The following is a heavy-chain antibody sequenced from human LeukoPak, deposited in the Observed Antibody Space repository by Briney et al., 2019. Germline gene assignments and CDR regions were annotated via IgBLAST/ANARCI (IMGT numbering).Heavy chain of an antibody. CDR2: ISSSSSTI. J-gene: IGHJ4*02. CDR3: ARGGGEAAAGKGVDY. CDR1: GFTFSSYS. V-gene: IGHV3-48*04. D-gene: IGHD6-13*01. Sequence: GGSLRLSCAASGFTFSSYSMNWVRQAPGKGLEWVSYISSSSSTIYYADSVKGRFTISRDNAKNSLYLQVNSLRVEDTAVYYCARGGGEAAAGKGVDYWGQGTLVTVSS.